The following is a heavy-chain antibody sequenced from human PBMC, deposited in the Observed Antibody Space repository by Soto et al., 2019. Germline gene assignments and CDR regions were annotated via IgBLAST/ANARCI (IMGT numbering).Heavy chain of an antibody. CDR3: ARAPWSPYFDY. V-gene: IGHV4-30-4*01. CDR2: IYYSGST. D-gene: IGHD3-3*01. Sequence: SETLSLTCTVSGGSISSGDYYWSWIRQPPGKGLEWIGYIYYSGSTYYNPSLKRRVTISVDTSKNQFSLKLSSVTAADTAVYYCARAPWSPYFDYWGQGTLVTVSS. J-gene: IGHJ4*02. CDR1: GGSISSGDYY.